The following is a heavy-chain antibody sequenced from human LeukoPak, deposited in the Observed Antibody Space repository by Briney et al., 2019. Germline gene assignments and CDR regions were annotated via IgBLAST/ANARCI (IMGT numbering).Heavy chain of an antibody. CDR1: GFTFSSYS. V-gene: IGHV3-21*01. D-gene: IGHD2-15*01. J-gene: IGHJ3*02. CDR3: ARDSKYCSGGSCYEGAFDI. Sequence: GSLRLSCAASGFTFSSYSMNWVRPAPGKGLEWVSSISSSNSYIYYADSVKGRFTISRDNAKNSLYLQMNSLRAEDTAVYYCARDSKYCSGGSCYEGAFDIWGQGTMVTVSS. CDR2: ISSSNSYI.